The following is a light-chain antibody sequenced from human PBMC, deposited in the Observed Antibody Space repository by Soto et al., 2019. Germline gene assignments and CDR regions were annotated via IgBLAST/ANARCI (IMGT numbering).Light chain of an antibody. V-gene: IGKV3-15*01. Sequence: EIVMTQSPATLSVSPGERATVSCRASQFVGSNLAWYQQKPGQAPRLLIYGASTRATGIPARFSGSGSGTEFTLTISRLQSEDFALYYCQQYNNWPPLTFGGGTKVEIK. J-gene: IGKJ4*01. CDR1: QFVGSN. CDR2: GAS. CDR3: QQYNNWPPLT.